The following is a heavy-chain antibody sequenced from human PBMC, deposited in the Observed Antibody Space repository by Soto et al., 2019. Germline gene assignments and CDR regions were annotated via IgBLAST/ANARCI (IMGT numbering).Heavy chain of an antibody. J-gene: IGHJ6*02. CDR3: ASGIVGATTDYYYGMDV. CDR1: GGSISSSNW. Sequence: SETLSLTCAVSGGSISSSNWWSWVRQPPGKGLEWIGEIYHSGSTNYNPSLKSRVTISVDKSKNQFSLKLSSVTAADTAVYYCASGIVGATTDYYYGMDVWGQGTTVTVSS. D-gene: IGHD1-26*01. V-gene: IGHV4-4*02. CDR2: IYHSGST.